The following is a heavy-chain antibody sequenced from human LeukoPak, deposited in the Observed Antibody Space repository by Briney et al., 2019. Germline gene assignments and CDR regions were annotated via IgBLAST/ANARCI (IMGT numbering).Heavy chain of an antibody. V-gene: IGHV3-30*04. D-gene: IGHD6-13*01. J-gene: IGHJ4*02. CDR1: GFTFSSYA. Sequence: GGSLRLSCAASGFTFSSYAMHWVRQAPGKELEWVAVISYDGSNKYYADSVKGRFTISRDNSKNTLYLQMNSLRAEDTAVYYCARSSSWYGSSWGQGTLVTVSS. CDR3: ARSSSWYGSS. CDR2: ISYDGSNK.